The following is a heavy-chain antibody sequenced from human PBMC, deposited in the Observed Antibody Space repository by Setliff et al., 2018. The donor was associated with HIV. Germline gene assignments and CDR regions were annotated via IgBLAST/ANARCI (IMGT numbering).Heavy chain of an antibody. Sequence: TLSLTCAVYGGSFTSYYWSWIRQPPGKGPEWIGYIYYSGSTYYNPSLKSRVTISVDTSKNQFSLKLSSVTAADTAVYYCARAPNIARNRWPYSSSAELHFDYWGQGTLVTVSS. V-gene: IGHV4-30-4*08. CDR2: IYYSGST. CDR1: GGSFTSYY. J-gene: IGHJ4*02. CDR3: ARAPNIARNRWPYSSSAELHFDY. D-gene: IGHD6-13*01.